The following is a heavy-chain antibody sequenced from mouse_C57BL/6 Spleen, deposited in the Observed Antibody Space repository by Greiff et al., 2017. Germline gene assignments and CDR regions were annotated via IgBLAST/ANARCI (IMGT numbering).Heavy chain of an antibody. CDR2: INPGSGGT. Sequence: QVQLQQSGAELVRPGTSVKVSCKASGYAFTNYLIEWVKQRPGQGLEWIGVINPGSGGTNYNEKFKGKATLTADKSSSTAYMQLSSLTSEDSAVXFCAREWDGGVFDYWGQGTTLTVSS. D-gene: IGHD4-1*01. J-gene: IGHJ2*01. V-gene: IGHV1-54*01. CDR3: AREWDGGVFDY. CDR1: GYAFTNYL.